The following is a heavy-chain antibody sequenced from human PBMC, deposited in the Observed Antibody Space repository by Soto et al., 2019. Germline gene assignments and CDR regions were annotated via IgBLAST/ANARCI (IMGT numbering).Heavy chain of an antibody. V-gene: IGHV4-39*01. CDR1: GGSISSSSYY. J-gene: IGHJ6*02. CDR2: IYYSGST. Sequence: SETLSLTCTVSGGSISSSSYYWGWIRQPPGKGLEWIGSIYYSGSTYYSPSLKSRVTISVDTSKNQFSLKLSSVTAADTAVYYCARHGTEAGYSSSWYRDYYYYGMDVWGQGTTVTVSS. CDR3: ARHGTEAGYSSSWYRDYYYYGMDV. D-gene: IGHD6-13*01.